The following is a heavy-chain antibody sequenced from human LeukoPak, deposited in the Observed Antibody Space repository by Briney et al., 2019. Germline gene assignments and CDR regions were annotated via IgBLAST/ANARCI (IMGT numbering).Heavy chain of an antibody. J-gene: IGHJ4*02. D-gene: IGHD5-18*01. V-gene: IGHV4-59*01. Sequence: SETLSLTCSVSGGXLRSYYCSWIRQSPGKGLEWIGYIYYSGSTDYNASLKSRVTISVDTSMHQFSLRLTSVTAADTAVYYCARDSGYSYGFFDYWGQGTPVTVSS. CDR2: IYYSGST. CDR1: GGXLRSYY. CDR3: ARDSGYSYGFFDY.